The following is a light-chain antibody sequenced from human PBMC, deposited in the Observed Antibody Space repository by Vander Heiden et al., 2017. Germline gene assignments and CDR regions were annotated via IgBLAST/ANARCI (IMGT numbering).Light chain of an antibody. Sequence: EVVMTQSPATLSVSPGDSATLSCRASQSINSNLAWYQQKPGQAPRLLIYGASNRATGIPDRFGGSGSGTEFTLTISSLQSEDFAVYFCQQYNNYVTFGQGTRLEIK. V-gene: IGKV3-15*01. J-gene: IGKJ5*01. CDR1: QSINSN. CDR3: QQYNNYVT. CDR2: GAS.